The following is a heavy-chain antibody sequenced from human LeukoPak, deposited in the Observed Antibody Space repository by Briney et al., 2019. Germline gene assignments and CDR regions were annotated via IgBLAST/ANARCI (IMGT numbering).Heavy chain of an antibody. CDR3: IRVYGLVLYNWFDP. CDR1: GFTFSSYS. D-gene: IGHD1-26*01. J-gene: IGHJ5*02. Sequence: GGSLRLSCAASGFTFSSYSMNWVRQAPGKGLEWVGFIRGKAYGGTTEYAASVKGRFTISRDDSKSIAYLQMNRLRTGDTAVYYCIRVYGLVLYNWFDPWGQGTLVTVSS. V-gene: IGHV3-49*04. CDR2: IRGKAYGGTT.